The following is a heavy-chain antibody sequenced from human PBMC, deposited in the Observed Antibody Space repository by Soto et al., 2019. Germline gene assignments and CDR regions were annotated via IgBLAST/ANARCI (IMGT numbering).Heavy chain of an antibody. V-gene: IGHV3-7*01. Sequence: EVQLVESGGALVQPGGTLRLSCAASGFTFGRRWMSWVRQAPGKGLEWVANIKQNGAETYYAHPVQGRFTISRDHLKSTLYLQMSGLRGDDTAVYSCARVPYDSTGYFNDYWGQGTLVSVSS. J-gene: IGHJ4*02. CDR1: GFTFGRRW. D-gene: IGHD3-22*01. CDR2: IKQNGAET. CDR3: ARVPYDSTGYFNDY.